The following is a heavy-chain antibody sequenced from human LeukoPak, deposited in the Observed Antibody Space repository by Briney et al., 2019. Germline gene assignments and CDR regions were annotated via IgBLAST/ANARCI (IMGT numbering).Heavy chain of an antibody. Sequence: QSGGSLRLSCAASGFTFSTFAMIWVRQPPGKGLEWVSSIFPSGGEIQYADSVRGRFTISRDNSKSTLSLQMNSLRAEDTAVYYCARLTMIVVGGDPSGPNYYYYYMDVWGKGTTVTVSS. V-gene: IGHV3-23*01. J-gene: IGHJ6*03. CDR2: IFPSGGEI. CDR3: ARLTMIVVGGDPSGPNYYYYYMDV. CDR1: GFTFSTFA. D-gene: IGHD3-22*01.